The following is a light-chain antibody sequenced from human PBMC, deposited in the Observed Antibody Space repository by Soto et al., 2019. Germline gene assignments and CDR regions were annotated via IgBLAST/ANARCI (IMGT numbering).Light chain of an antibody. CDR2: AAS. J-gene: IGKJ3*01. CDR3: QQTYDTPFT. V-gene: IGKV1-39*01. Sequence: DIQMTQSPSSLSASVGDRVTITCRASQSISTYLSWYQQKPGQAPTVLIYAASRLERGVPSRFSGSGSVTDFALTVSSLQPEDFATYYCQQTYDTPFTFGPGTTV. CDR1: QSISTY.